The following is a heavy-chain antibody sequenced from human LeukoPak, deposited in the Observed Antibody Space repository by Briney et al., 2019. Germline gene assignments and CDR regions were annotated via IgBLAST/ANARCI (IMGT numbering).Heavy chain of an antibody. CDR2: ISNDGHFK. V-gene: IGHV3-30-3*01. CDR3: ARETRLPHNDILINRRAFDI. Sequence: GGSLRLSCAASGFTFSTYTIHWVRQAPGKGLEWVAVISNDGHFKYYADSVKGRFTISRDNSKSTLFLQINSLTIEDTAVYYCARETRLPHNDILINRRAFDIWGQGTILTVSS. D-gene: IGHD3-9*01. J-gene: IGHJ3*02. CDR1: GFTFSTYT.